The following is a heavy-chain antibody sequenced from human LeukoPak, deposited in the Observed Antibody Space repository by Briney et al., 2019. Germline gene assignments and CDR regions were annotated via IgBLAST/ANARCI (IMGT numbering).Heavy chain of an antibody. Sequence: ASVKVSCKAVGYRFSGYYIQWVRRAPGQGLEGMGWINPNSCETDFAQKFQGRVTLTRDTSISTAYMELSSLRFDNTAVYYCARDRQYQIPDYWGQGTLDTVSS. J-gene: IGHJ4*02. D-gene: IGHD2-2*01. CDR2: INPNSCET. CDR1: GYRFSGYY. V-gene: IGHV1-2*02. CDR3: ARDRQYQIPDY.